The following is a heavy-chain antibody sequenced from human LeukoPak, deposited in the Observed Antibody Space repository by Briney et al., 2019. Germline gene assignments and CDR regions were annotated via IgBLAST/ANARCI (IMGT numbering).Heavy chain of an antibody. D-gene: IGHD1-26*01. J-gene: IGHJ4*02. Sequence: PGGSLRLSCAASGFTFSSYGMHWVRQAPAKGLEWVAFIRYDESKTFYGDSAKGRFTVSRDNSKNTLYLQMNSLRAEDTAVYYCAKSHLPNSYSGTYYCDYWGQGTQVTVSS. CDR1: GFTFSSYG. V-gene: IGHV3-30*02. CDR2: IRYDESKT. CDR3: AKSHLPNSYSGTYYCDY.